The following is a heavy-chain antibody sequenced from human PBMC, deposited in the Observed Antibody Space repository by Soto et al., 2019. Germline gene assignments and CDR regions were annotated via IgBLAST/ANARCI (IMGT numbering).Heavy chain of an antibody. Sequence: PSEPLSLTCTVSGGSISSYYWSWIRQHPGKGLEWIGYIYYSGSTNYNPSLKSRVTISVDTSKNQFSPKLSSVTAADTAVYYCAREGYCSSTSCYPDYWGQGTLVTVSS. CDR1: GGSISSYY. V-gene: IGHV4-59*01. D-gene: IGHD2-2*01. CDR3: AREGYCSSTSCYPDY. CDR2: IYYSGST. J-gene: IGHJ4*02.